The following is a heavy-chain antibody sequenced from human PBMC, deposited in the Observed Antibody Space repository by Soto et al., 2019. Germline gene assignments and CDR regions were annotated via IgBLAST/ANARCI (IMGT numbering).Heavy chain of an antibody. CDR2: IYHSGST. CDR1: GGSISSGGYS. CDR3: ARDSPYDFGSGYSNAFDI. D-gene: IGHD3-3*01. J-gene: IGHJ3*02. V-gene: IGHV4-30-2*01. Sequence: SQTLSLTCAVSGGSISSGGYSWSWIRQPPGKGLEWIGYIYHSGSTYYNPSLKSRVTISVDRSKNQFSLKLSSVTAADTAVYYCARDSPYDFGSGYSNAFDIWGQGTMVTVSS.